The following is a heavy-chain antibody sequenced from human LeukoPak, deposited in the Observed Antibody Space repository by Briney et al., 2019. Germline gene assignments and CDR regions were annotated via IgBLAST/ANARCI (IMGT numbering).Heavy chain of an antibody. Sequence: ASVKVSCKVSGYTLTELSMHWVRQAPGKGLEWMGGFDPEDGETIYAQKFQGRVTITADESTSTAYMELSSLRSEDTAVYYCAKGIAARRGGTAFDIWGQGTMVTVSS. CDR2: FDPEDGET. D-gene: IGHD6-6*01. CDR3: AKGIAARRGGTAFDI. CDR1: GYTLTELS. V-gene: IGHV1-24*01. J-gene: IGHJ3*02.